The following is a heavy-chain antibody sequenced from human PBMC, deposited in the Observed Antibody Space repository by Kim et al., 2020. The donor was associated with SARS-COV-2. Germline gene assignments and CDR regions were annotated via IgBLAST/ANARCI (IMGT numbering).Heavy chain of an antibody. D-gene: IGHD5-12*01. CDR3: ARARLHRDDT. V-gene: IGHV1-3*01. CDR2: GNR. J-gene: IGHJ5*02. Sequence: GNRGYSQKFQGRVTFIRDTSANTVYKELSSLRSEDTAVYFCARARLHRDDTWGQGTLVTVSS.